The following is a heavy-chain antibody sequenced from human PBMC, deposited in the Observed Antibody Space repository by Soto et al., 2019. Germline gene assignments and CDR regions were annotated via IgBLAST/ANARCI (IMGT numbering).Heavy chain of an antibody. Sequence: SVKVSCKASGGTFSSYAISWVRQAPGQGXEWMGGIIPIFGTANYAQKFQGRVTITADKSTSTAYMELSSLRSEDTAVYYCASAGYYGSGSYYSPPGYYYGMDVWGQGTTVTVSS. CDR2: IIPIFGTA. CDR1: GGTFSSYA. D-gene: IGHD3-10*01. J-gene: IGHJ6*02. CDR3: ASAGYYGSGSYYSPPGYYYGMDV. V-gene: IGHV1-69*06.